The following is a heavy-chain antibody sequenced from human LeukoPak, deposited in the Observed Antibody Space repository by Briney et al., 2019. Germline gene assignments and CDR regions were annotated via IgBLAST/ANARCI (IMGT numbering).Heavy chain of an antibody. J-gene: IGHJ4*02. D-gene: IGHD4-11*01. CDR2: IKQDGSEK. Sequence: GGSLRLSCAASRFTFSDHWMSWVRQAPGKGLEWVANIKQDGSEKYYVDSVKGRFTISRDNAKKSLYLQMNSLRAEDTAVYYCGRGVTTVPYWGQGTLVTVSS. CDR1: RFTFSDHW. V-gene: IGHV3-7*04. CDR3: GRGVTTVPY.